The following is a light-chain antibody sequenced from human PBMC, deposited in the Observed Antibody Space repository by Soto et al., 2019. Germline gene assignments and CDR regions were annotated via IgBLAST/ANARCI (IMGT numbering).Light chain of an antibody. Sequence: DIQMTQSPSSLSASVGDRVTITCRASQSISNYLSWYQQIPGKAPKLLIYAASTLRSGVSSRFSGSGSGTDFTLTISSLQPEDFANYYCQQSYSTPWTFGQGTKVEIK. CDR1: QSISNY. J-gene: IGKJ1*01. CDR3: QQSYSTPWT. CDR2: AAS. V-gene: IGKV1-39*01.